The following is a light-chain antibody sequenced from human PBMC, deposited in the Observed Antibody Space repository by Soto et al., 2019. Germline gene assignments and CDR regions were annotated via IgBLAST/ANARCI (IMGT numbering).Light chain of an antibody. V-gene: IGKV1-5*03. CDR3: QQYNSYSGYT. J-gene: IGKJ2*01. Sequence: DIQMTQSPSTLSASVGDRVTITCRASQSISSWLAWYQQKPGKAPKLLIYKASSLESGVPSRFSGSGSGTEFTATISSLQPDDFATYYCQQYNSYSGYTFGQGTKLEIK. CDR2: KAS. CDR1: QSISSW.